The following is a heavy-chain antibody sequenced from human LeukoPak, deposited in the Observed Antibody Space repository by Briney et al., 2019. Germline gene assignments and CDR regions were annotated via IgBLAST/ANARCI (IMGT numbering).Heavy chain of an antibody. CDR2: LTGSGDRP. CDR3: VRRGDASSGWGDHDF. D-gene: IGHD6-19*01. J-gene: IGHJ4*02. Sequence: GGSLRLSCAASGFTLSNYAMSWVRQAPGKGLEWVSSLTGSGDRPYYADSVKGRFTVSRDNSKNMVHLQMNSLTGEDTALYYCVRRGDASSGWGDHDFWGQGALVTVSS. CDR1: GFTLSNYA. V-gene: IGHV3-23*01.